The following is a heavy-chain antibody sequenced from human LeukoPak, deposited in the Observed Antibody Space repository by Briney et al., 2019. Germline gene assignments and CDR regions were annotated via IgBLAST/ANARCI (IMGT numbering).Heavy chain of an antibody. V-gene: IGHV1-2*02. J-gene: IGHJ4*02. D-gene: IGHD3-3*01. Sequence: ASVKVSCKASGHTFTGYYMHWVRQAPGQGLEWMGWINPNSGGTNYAQKFQGRVTMTRDTSISTAYMELSRLRSDDTAVYYCARPITYYDFWSGYYTEMQPFDYWGQGTLVTVSS. CDR3: ARPITYYDFWSGYYTEMQPFDY. CDR1: GHTFTGYY. CDR2: INPNSGGT.